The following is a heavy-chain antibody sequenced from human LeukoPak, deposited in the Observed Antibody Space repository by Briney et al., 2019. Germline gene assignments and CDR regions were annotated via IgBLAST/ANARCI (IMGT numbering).Heavy chain of an antibody. CDR3: ARLVEQN. Sequence: SETLSLTCAVYGGSFSGYYWSWIRQPPGKGLEWIGEINHSGSTNYNPSLESRVTISVDTSKNQFSLKLSSVTAADTAVYYCARLVEQNWGQGTLVTVSS. V-gene: IGHV4-34*01. D-gene: IGHD3-16*02. CDR1: GGSFSGYY. CDR2: INHSGST. J-gene: IGHJ4*02.